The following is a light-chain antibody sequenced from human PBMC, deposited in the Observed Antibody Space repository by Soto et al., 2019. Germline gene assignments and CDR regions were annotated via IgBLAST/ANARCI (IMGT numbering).Light chain of an antibody. CDR3: SSYAGSDNYV. Sequence: QSALTQPPSASGSPGQSVSISCTGTSSDVGAYNYVSWYQQHPGKAPKLIIYEVSKRPSGVPDRFSGSKSGNAASLTVSGLQAEYEADYYCSSYAGSDNYVFGTGTKLTVL. V-gene: IGLV2-8*01. CDR1: SSDVGAYNY. CDR2: EVS. J-gene: IGLJ1*01.